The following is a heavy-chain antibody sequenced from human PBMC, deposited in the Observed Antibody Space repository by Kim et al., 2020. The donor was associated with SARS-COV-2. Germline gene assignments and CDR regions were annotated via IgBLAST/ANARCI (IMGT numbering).Heavy chain of an antibody. J-gene: IGHJ6*02. D-gene: IGHD6-19*01. CDR3: ASLIAVAGSYYYGMDV. Sequence: SVKGRFTISRDNAKNSLYLQMNSLRAEDTAVYYCASLIAVAGSYYYGMDVWGQGTTVTVSS. V-gene: IGHV3-21*01.